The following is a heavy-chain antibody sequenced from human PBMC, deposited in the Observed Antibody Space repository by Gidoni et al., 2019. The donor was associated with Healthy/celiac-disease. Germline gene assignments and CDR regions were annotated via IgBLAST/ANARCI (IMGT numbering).Heavy chain of an antibody. CDR1: VGTFSSYT. Sequence: QVQLVQSGAEVKKPGSSVTVSCKASVGTFSSYTISWVRQAPGQGLEWMGRIIPILGIANYAQKFQGRVTITAHKSTSTAYMELSSQRSEDTAVYYCARAEGYCSSTSCPYNYYYGMDVWGQGTTVTVSS. D-gene: IGHD2-2*01. V-gene: IGHV1-69*02. J-gene: IGHJ6*02. CDR3: ARAEGYCSSTSCPYNYYYGMDV. CDR2: IIPILGIA.